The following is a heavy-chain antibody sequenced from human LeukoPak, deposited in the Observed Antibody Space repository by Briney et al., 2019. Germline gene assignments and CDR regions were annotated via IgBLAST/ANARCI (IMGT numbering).Heavy chain of an antibody. CDR2: ISAYNGNT. CDR1: GYTFTSYG. Sequence: ASVKVTCKASGYTFTSYGITWVRQAPGQALEWMGWISAYNGNTNYAQELQGRVTMTTDTSTSTAYMELRSLRSDDTAVYYCARGGGAAADYSYYYMDVWGKGTTVTVSS. J-gene: IGHJ6*03. CDR3: ARGGGAAADYSYYYMDV. V-gene: IGHV1-18*01. D-gene: IGHD6-13*01.